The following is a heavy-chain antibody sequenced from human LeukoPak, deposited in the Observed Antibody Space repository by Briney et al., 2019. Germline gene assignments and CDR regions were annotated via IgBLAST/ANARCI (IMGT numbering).Heavy chain of an antibody. D-gene: IGHD3-10*01. CDR1: GYTFTSYD. Sequence: ASVKVSCKASGYTFTSYDINWVRQATGQGLEWMGWMNPNSGNTGYAQKFQGRVTMTRNTPISTAYMELSSLRSEDTAVYYCARLHMVRGAYYGMDVWGQGTTVTVSS. CDR3: ARLHMVRGAYYGMDV. J-gene: IGHJ6*02. V-gene: IGHV1-8*01. CDR2: MNPNSGNT.